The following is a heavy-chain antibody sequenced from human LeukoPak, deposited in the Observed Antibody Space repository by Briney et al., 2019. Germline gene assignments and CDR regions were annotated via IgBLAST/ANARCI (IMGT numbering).Heavy chain of an antibody. Sequence: PSETLSLTCAVYGGSFSGYYWSWIRQPPGKGLEWIGEINHSGSTNYNPSLKSRVTISVDTSKNQFSLKLSSVTAADTAVYYCGRPPHYGGQEPLVPVSS. J-gene: IGHJ4*02. CDR2: INHSGST. V-gene: IGHV4-34*01. CDR3: GRPPHY. CDR1: GGSFSGYY.